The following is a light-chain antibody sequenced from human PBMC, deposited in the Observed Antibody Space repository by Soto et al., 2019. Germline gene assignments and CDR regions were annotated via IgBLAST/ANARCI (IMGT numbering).Light chain of an antibody. CDR2: RAS. CDR3: QQYNSYSYT. V-gene: IGKV1-5*03. Sequence: DVQMTQSPSTLSASVGDRVTITCRASQSISTWLAWYQQKPGEAPKLLIYRASSLESGVPSRFSGSGSGTEFTLTISSLQPDDFATYYCQQYNSYSYTLGQGTKLEIK. J-gene: IGKJ2*01. CDR1: QSISTW.